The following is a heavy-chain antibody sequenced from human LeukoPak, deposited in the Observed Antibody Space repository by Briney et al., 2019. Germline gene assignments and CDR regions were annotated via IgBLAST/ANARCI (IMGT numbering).Heavy chain of an antibody. D-gene: IGHD3-3*01. CDR3: ARVLGGPIAIFGVVIDSDAFDI. Sequence: ASVKVSCKASGYTFTGYYMHWVRQAPGQGPEWMGWINPNSGGTNYAQKFQGRVTMTRDTSISTAYMELSRLRSDDTAVYYCARVLGGPIAIFGVVIDSDAFDIWGQGTMVTVSS. V-gene: IGHV1-2*02. CDR1: GYTFTGYY. J-gene: IGHJ3*02. CDR2: INPNSGGT.